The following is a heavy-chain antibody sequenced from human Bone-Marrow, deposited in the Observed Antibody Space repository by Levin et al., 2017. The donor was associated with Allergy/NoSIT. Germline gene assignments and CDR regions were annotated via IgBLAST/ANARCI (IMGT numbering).Heavy chain of an antibody. D-gene: IGHD6-19*01. J-gene: IGHJ6*04. CDR2: IFWDGDD. CDR3: ARRQGSGRGGYPDV. CDR1: GFSLSSSGVS. Sequence: ESGPTLVKPTQTLTLTCTFSGFSLSSSGVSVGWIRQPPGKALEWLALIFWDGDDRFSPSLRSRLTITKDTSRDQVVLTMTNMDPVDTATYYCARRQGSGRGGYPDVWGDGTTVTVSS. V-gene: IGHV2-5*02.